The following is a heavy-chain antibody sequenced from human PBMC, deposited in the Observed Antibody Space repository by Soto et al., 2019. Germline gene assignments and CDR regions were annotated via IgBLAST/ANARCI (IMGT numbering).Heavy chain of an antibody. V-gene: IGHV1-8*01. CDR1: GYTFIDYD. J-gene: IGHJ4*02. CDR3: TTGLSSYSDH. CDR2: MNPNTGNT. D-gene: IGHD6-13*01. Sequence: GASVKVSCKASGYTFIDYDINWVRQAAGQGLEWMGWMNPNTGNTAYVQKFEGRLTLSRDTSTSTAYMELSSLTSEDTAVYYCTTGLSSYSDHRAQATLGTVSP.